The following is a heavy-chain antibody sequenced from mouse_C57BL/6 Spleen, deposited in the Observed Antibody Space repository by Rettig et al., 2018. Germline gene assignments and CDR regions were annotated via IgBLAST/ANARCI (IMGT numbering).Heavy chain of an antibody. J-gene: IGHJ2*01. V-gene: IGHV7-3*01. CDR3: ARSNYGGYFDY. Sequence: GKALEWLGFIRNKANGYTTEYSASVKGRFTISRDNSQSILYLQMNALRAEDSATYYCARSNYGGYFDYWGQGTTLTVSS. D-gene: IGHD2-4*01. CDR2: IRNKANGYTT.